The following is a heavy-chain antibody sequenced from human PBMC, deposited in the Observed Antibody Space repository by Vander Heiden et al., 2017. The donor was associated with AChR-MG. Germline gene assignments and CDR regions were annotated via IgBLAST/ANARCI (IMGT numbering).Heavy chain of an antibody. CDR2: ISSSSSYI. V-gene: IGHV3-21*01. Sequence: EVQLVESGGGLVKPGGSLRLSCAASGFTFSSYSMNWVRQAPGKGREWVSSISSSSSYIYYADSVKGRFTISRDNAKNSLYLQMNSLRAEDTAVYYCARDEGVVPAAMGEYFQHWGQGTLVTVSS. CDR3: ARDEGVVPAAMGEYFQH. CDR1: GFTFSSYS. D-gene: IGHD2-2*01. J-gene: IGHJ1*01.